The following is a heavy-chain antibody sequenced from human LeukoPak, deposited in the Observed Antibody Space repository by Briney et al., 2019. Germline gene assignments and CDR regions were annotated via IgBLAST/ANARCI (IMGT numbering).Heavy chain of an antibody. CDR3: AVNSTKHTFDI. V-gene: IGHV4-59*08. D-gene: IGHD1-1*01. Sequence: SETLSLTCTVSGGSMSPFYWSWTRQSPGKGLEWIGSTYYSGGTNYNPSLKSRVTISVDTSKNQFSLELSSVSAADTAVYYCAVNSTKHTFDIWGQGTMVTVSS. CDR1: GGSMSPFY. CDR2: TYYSGGT. J-gene: IGHJ3*02.